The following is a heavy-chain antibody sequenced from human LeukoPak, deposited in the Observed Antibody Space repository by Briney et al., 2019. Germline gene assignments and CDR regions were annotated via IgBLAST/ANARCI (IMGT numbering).Heavy chain of an antibody. J-gene: IGHJ3*01. CDR2: IGPVGDSP. D-gene: IGHD5-24*01. Sequence: PGGSLRLSCAASGFXFRDAAITWVRQAPGRGLEWVSLIGPVGDSPFYADSVKGRFTISRDNSKNTLSLQMNSLRVEDTAIYYCTKDIQLSTWGLGTMVTVSS. CDR1: GFXFRDAA. CDR3: TKDIQLST. V-gene: IGHV3-23*01.